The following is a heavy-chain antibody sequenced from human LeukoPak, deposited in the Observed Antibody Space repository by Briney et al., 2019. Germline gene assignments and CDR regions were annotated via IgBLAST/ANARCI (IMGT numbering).Heavy chain of an antibody. Sequence: GSLRLSCAASGFTVSSNYMSWIRQPPGKGLEWIGYIYYSGSTNYNPSLKSRVTISVDMSKNQFSLKLSSVTAADTAVYYCARGPDPVSVTADYWGQGTLVTVSS. CDR3: ARGPDPVSVTADY. V-gene: IGHV4-59*02. J-gene: IGHJ4*02. CDR2: IYYSGST. D-gene: IGHD2-21*02. CDR1: GFTVSSNY.